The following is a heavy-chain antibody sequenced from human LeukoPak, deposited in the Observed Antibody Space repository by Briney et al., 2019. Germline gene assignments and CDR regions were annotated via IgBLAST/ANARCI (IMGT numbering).Heavy chain of an antibody. CDR2: INHSGST. V-gene: IGHV4-34*01. D-gene: IGHD5-18*01. Sequence: SETLSLTCAVYGGSFSGYYWSWIRQPPGKGLEWIGEINHSGSTNYNPSLKSRVTISVDTSKNQFSLKLSSVTAADTAVYYCAREVGYNYGLLKNWGQGTLVTVSS. J-gene: IGHJ4*02. CDR3: AREVGYNYGLLKN. CDR1: GGSFSGYY.